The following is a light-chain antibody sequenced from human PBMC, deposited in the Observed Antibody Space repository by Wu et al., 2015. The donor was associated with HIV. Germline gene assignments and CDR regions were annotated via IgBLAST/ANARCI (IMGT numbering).Light chain of an antibody. Sequence: DILMTQSPDTLSVSPGEKVTLSCRASKSVYANLAWFRQKPGQAPKVIMYDAFKRVPDTPARFSALGFGTDFTLTISNVQSEDFAVYYCQQYYDWPCTFGQGTRLEIK. V-gene: IGKV3-15*01. CDR3: QQYYDWPCT. CDR1: KSVYAN. J-gene: IGKJ5*01. CDR2: DAF.